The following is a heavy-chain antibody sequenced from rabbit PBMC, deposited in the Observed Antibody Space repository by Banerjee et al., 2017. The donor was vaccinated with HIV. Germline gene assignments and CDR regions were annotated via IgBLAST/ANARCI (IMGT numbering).Heavy chain of an antibody. D-gene: IGHD2-1*01. V-gene: IGHV1S45*01. CDR1: GFSFSSYYY. CDR2: IYAGSSGST. J-gene: IGHJ3*01. CDR3: ARHNTNDNDYLHL. Sequence: QEQLEESGGDLVKPGASLTLTCTASGFSFSSYYYMCWVRQAPGKGLEWIACIYAGSSGSTYYASWAKGRFTISKTSSTAVTLQMTSLTAADTATYFCARHNTNDNDYLHLWGQGTLVTVS.